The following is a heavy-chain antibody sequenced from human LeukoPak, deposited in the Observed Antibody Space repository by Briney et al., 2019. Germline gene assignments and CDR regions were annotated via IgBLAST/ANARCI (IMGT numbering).Heavy chain of an antibody. D-gene: IGHD1-7*01. J-gene: IGHJ4*02. CDR2: IIPIFGTA. Sequence: ASVKVSCKASVGTFSSYAISWVRQAPGQGLEWMGGIIPIFGTANYAQKFQGRVTITTDESTSTAYMELSSLRSEDTAVYYCAREALGTGTTLDFDYWGQGTLVTVSS. CDR1: VGTFSSYA. CDR3: AREALGTGTTLDFDY. V-gene: IGHV1-69*05.